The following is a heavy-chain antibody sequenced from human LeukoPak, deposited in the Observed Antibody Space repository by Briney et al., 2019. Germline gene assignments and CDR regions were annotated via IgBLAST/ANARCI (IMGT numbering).Heavy chain of an antibody. CDR1: GYSFTSYW. Sequence: GESLKISCKASGYSFTSYWITWVRQLPGKGLEWMGIIYPGDSETRYSPSFQGQVTISADKSISTAYLQWSSLKASDTAMYYCARHLGTTAMVIYDASDIWGQGTMVTVSS. J-gene: IGHJ3*02. V-gene: IGHV5-51*01. D-gene: IGHD5-18*01. CDR2: IYPGDSET. CDR3: ARHLGTTAMVIYDASDI.